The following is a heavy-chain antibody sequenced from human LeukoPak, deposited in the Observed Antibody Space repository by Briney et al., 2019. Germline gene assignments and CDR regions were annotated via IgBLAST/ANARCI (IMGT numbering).Heavy chain of an antibody. CDR2: IYYSGRT. D-gene: IGHD1-26*01. CDR3: AREGARWEPSFSAFDI. J-gene: IGHJ3*02. CDR1: GGSISSYY. V-gene: IGHV4-59*01. Sequence: PSETLSLTCSVSGGSISSYYWSWIRQPPGRGLEWIGYIYYSGRTSYNPSLKSRVTISVDTSKNQFSLKLSSVTAADTAVYYCAREGARWEPSFSAFDIWGQGTMVTVSS.